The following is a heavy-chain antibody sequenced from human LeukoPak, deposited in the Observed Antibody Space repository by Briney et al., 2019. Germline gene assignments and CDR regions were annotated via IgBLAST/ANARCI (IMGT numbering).Heavy chain of an antibody. V-gene: IGHV4-39*01. D-gene: IGHD2-2*01. J-gene: IGHJ4*02. CDR2: IYYSGST. CDR1: GGSISSSSYY. Sequence: PSETLSLTCTVSGGSISSSSYYWGWIRQPPGKGLEWIGSIYYSGSTYYNPSLKSRVTISVDTSKNQFSLKLSSLTAADTAVYYCAMGSTLFDYWGQGTLVTVSS. CDR3: AMGSTLFDY.